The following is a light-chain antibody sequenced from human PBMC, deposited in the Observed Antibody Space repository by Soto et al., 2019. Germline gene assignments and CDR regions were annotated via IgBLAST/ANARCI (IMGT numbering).Light chain of an antibody. CDR2: AAS. J-gene: IGKJ1*01. CDR1: QSISSY. CDR3: QQYNSYSWT. V-gene: IGKV1-39*01. Sequence: DIQMTQSPASLSASVGDRVTITCRASQSISSYLNWYQQKPGKAPKLLIYAASSLQSGVPSRFSGSGSGTEFTLTISSLQPDDFATYYCQQYNSYSWTFGQGTRWRS.